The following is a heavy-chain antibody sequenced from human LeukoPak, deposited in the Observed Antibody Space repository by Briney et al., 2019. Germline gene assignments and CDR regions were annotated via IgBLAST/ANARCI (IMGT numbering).Heavy chain of an antibody. J-gene: IGHJ1*01. CDR3: ARGKSEVPRYCSSTSCYAGKYFQH. CDR1: GGSISSSSYY. D-gene: IGHD2-2*01. Sequence: SETLSLTCTVSGGSISSSSYYWGWIRQPPGKGLEWIGSIYYSGSTNYNPSLKSRVTISVDTSKNQFSLKLSSVTAADTAVYYCARGKSEVPRYCSSTSCYAGKYFQHWGQGTLVTVSS. V-gene: IGHV4-39*07. CDR2: IYYSGST.